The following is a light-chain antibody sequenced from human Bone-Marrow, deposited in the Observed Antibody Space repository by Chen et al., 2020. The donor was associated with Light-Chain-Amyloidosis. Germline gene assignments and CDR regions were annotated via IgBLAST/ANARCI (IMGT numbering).Light chain of an antibody. CDR3: QSTDSSGAYYV. V-gene: IGLV3-25*03. J-gene: IGLJ1*01. CDR1: ALPKQY. Sequence: SHELTQPPSVSVSPGQTARIPCSGDALPKQYAYWYQQKPGQAPVLVIYKDSERPSGIPERFSGSTSGTTVMLTISGVQAEDEADYYCQSTDSSGAYYVFGGGTKVTVL. CDR2: KDS.